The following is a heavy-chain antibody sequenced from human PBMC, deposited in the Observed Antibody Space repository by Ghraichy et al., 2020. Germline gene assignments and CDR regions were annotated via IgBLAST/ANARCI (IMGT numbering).Heavy chain of an antibody. CDR2: IYSGGST. J-gene: IGHJ3*02. D-gene: IGHD3-9*01. CDR1: GFTVSSNY. CDR3: ARDTIYDILTGYHRDAFDI. Sequence: GESLNISCAASGFTVSSNYMSWVRQAPGKGLEWVSVIYSGGSTYYADSVKGRFTISRDNSKNTLYLQMNSLRAEDTAVYYCARDTIYDILTGYHRDAFDIWGQGTMVTVSS. V-gene: IGHV3-66*01.